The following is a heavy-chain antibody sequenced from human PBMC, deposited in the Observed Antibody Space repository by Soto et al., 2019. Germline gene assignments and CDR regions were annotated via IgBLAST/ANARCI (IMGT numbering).Heavy chain of an antibody. D-gene: IGHD6-13*01. Sequence: GGSLRLSCAASGFTFSSYWMHWVRQAPGKGLVWVSRINSDGSSTSYADSVKGRFTISRDNAKNTLYLQMNSLRAEDTAVYYCARDLRGSSHYYGMDVWGQGTTVTVSS. CDR1: GFTFSSYW. J-gene: IGHJ6*02. V-gene: IGHV3-74*01. CDR3: ARDLRGSSHYYGMDV. CDR2: INSDGSST.